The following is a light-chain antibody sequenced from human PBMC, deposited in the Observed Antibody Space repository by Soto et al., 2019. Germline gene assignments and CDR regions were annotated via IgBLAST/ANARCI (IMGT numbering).Light chain of an antibody. CDR1: SSDVGGYDF. J-gene: IGLJ1*01. V-gene: IGLV2-8*01. CDR2: EVT. Sequence: QSALTQPPSASGSPGQSVTISCTGTSSDVGGYDFVSWYQLHPGKAPKLMIYEVTQRPSGVPDRFSGSKSGNTASLTVSGLQAEDEADYYCSSYADSNNLVFGTGTKLTVL. CDR3: SSYADSNNLV.